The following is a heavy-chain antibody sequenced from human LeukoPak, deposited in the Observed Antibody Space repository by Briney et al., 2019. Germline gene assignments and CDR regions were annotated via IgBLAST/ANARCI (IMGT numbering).Heavy chain of an antibody. CDR3: AKDHYSSPAEGDFY. V-gene: IGHV3-11*04. J-gene: IGHJ4*02. CDR1: GFTFSDYY. CDR2: ISSSGSTI. Sequence: PGGSLRLSCAASGFTFSDYYMSWIRQAPGKGLEWVSYISSSGSTIYYADSVKGRFTISRDNAKNSLYLQMNSLRAEDTAVYYCAKDHYSSPAEGDFYWGQGTLVTVSS. D-gene: IGHD6-13*01.